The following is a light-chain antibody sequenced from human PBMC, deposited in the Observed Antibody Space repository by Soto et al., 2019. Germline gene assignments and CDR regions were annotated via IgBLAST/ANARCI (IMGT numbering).Light chain of an antibody. V-gene: IGLV2-8*01. J-gene: IGLJ1*01. CDR3: SSYAGRTIYV. CDR1: ISDVGGYDY. CDR2: EVT. Sequence: QSALTQPPSASGSPGQSVTISCTGTISDVGGYDYVSWYQQRPGKAPKLLIHEVTKRPSGVPDRFSGSKSGNTASLTVSGLQAEDEADYYCSSYAGRTIYVYGTGTKVTVL.